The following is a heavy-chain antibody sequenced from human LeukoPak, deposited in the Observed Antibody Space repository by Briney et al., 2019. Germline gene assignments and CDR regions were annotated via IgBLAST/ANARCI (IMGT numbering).Heavy chain of an antibody. D-gene: IGHD3-10*01. V-gene: IGHV1-69*04. Sequence: ASVKVSCKASGGTFSSYAISWVRQAPGQGLEWMGRIIPILGIANYAQKFQGRVTITADKSTSTAYMELSSLRSEDTAVYYCARDLGYGSGSYHDYYYYGMDVWGQGTTVTVSS. CDR2: IIPILGIA. J-gene: IGHJ6*02. CDR1: GGTFSSYA. CDR3: ARDLGYGSGSYHDYYYYGMDV.